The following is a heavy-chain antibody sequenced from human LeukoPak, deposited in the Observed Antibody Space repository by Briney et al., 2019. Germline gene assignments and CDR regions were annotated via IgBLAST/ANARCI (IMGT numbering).Heavy chain of an antibody. CDR2: INHSGST. D-gene: IGHD3-22*01. Sequence: SETLSLTCAVYGGSFSGYYWSWIRQPPGKGLEWIGEINHSGSTNYNPSLKSRVTISVDTSKNQFSLKLSSVTAADTAVYYCARVKADSSGYSFDYWGQGTLVTVSS. CDR1: GGSFSGYY. J-gene: IGHJ4*02. V-gene: IGHV4-34*01. CDR3: ARVKADSSGYSFDY.